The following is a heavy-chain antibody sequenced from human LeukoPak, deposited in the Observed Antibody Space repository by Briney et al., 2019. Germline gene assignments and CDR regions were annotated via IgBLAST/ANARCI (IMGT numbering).Heavy chain of an antibody. Sequence: GRSLRLSCAASGFSFSSFGMHWVRQAPGKGLEWVAVISYDGSNQYYADSVKGRFTISRDNAKNSLFLQMNSLRAEDTAVYYCARDPVDAPWGQGTLVTVSS. D-gene: IGHD5-12*01. J-gene: IGHJ4*02. CDR1: GFSFSSFG. CDR2: ISYDGSNQ. CDR3: ARDPVDAP. V-gene: IGHV3-30*03.